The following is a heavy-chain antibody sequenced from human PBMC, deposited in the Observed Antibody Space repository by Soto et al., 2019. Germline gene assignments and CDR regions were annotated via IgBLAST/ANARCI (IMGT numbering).Heavy chain of an antibody. J-gene: IGHJ3*02. CDR2: IYHRGST. CDR3: ARGRGAAAGPYAFDI. V-gene: IGHV4-59*12. D-gene: IGHD6-13*01. Sequence: PSETLSLTSRVAGGSISSYYWSWILQPPGKGLEWIGYIYHRGSTYYNPSLKRRVTRSVDRSKNQFSLKLSSVTAADTAVYYCARGRGAAAGPYAFDIWGQGTMVTVSS. CDR1: GGSISSYY.